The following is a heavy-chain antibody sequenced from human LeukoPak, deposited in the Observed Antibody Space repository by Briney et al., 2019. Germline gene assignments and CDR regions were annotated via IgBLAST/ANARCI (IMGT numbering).Heavy chain of an antibody. D-gene: IGHD1-26*01. CDR2: IDWNGGST. CDR1: GFTFDDYG. V-gene: IGHV3-20*04. Sequence: GGSLRLSCAASGFTFDDYGMSWVRQAPGKGLEWVSGIDWNGGSTGYADSVKGRFTISRDNAKNSLYLQMNGLRAEDTALYYCATMGGGSYSEANVDYWGQGTLVTVSS. CDR3: ATMGGGSYSEANVDY. J-gene: IGHJ4*02.